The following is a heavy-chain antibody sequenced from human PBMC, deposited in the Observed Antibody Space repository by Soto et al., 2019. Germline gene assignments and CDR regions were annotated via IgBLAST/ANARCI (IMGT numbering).Heavy chain of an antibody. CDR3: ARDRPYDSGSYYYYGMDV. V-gene: IGHV1-18*01. CDR2: ISAYNGNT. D-gene: IGHD1-26*01. CDR1: GYTFTSYG. Sequence: ASVKVYCKASGYTFTSYGISWVRQAPGQGLEWMGWISAYNGNTNYAQKLQGRVTMTTDTSTSTAYMELRSLRSDDTAVYYCARDRPYDSGSYYYYGMDVWGQGTTVTVSS. J-gene: IGHJ6*02.